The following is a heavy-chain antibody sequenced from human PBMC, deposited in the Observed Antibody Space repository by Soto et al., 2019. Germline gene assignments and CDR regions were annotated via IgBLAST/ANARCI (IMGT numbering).Heavy chain of an antibody. CDR1: GFNFRNFN. J-gene: IGHJ3*01. CDR3: ARDLRGHYGP. D-gene: IGHD4-17*01. Sequence: LRLSCEGSGFNFRNFNMIWVRQAPGKGLEWVSSVSGSSSYIYYADSVKGRFTVSRDSANNLVFLQMNGLRPEDTAMYYCARDLRGHYGPWGQGTMVTVSS. V-gene: IGHV3-21*06. CDR2: VSGSSSYI.